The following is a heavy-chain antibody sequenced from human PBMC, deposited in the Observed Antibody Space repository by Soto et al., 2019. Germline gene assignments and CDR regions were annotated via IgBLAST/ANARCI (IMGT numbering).Heavy chain of an antibody. CDR1: GGSISSSSYY. CDR3: ASLLTVVVPAATGWFDP. J-gene: IGHJ5*02. V-gene: IGHV4-39*01. CDR2: IYYSGST. Sequence: SETLSLTCTVSGGSISSSSYYWGWIRQPPGKGLEWIGSIYYSGSTYYNPSLKSRVTISVDTSKNQFSLKLSSVTAADTAVYYCASLLTVVVPAATGWFDPWGQGTLVTVSS. D-gene: IGHD2-2*01.